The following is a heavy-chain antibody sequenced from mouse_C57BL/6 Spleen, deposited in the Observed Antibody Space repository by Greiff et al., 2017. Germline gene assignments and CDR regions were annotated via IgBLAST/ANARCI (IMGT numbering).Heavy chain of an antibody. CDR1: GYTFTSYW. J-gene: IGHJ3*01. CDR3: ARRVASWFAY. V-gene: IGHV1-61*01. CDR2: IYPSDSET. Sequence: QVQLQQPGAELVRPGSSVKLSCKASGYTFTSYWMDWVKQRPGQGLEWIGNIYPSDSETHYNQKFKDKATLTVDKSSSTAYMQLSSLTSEDSAFYYGARRVASWFAYWGQGTLVTVSA.